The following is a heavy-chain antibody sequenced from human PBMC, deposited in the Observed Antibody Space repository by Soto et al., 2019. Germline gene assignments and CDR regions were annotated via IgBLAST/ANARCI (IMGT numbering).Heavy chain of an antibody. D-gene: IGHD6-13*01. V-gene: IGHV1-69*04. Sequence: ASVEVSCKASGGTFSSYAISWVRQAPGQGLEWMGRIIPILGIANYAQKFQGRVTITADKSTSTAYMELSSLRSEDTAVYYCARGKSSSWYYFDYWGQGTLVTVSS. CDR1: GGTFSSYA. CDR2: IIPILGIA. J-gene: IGHJ4*02. CDR3: ARGKSSSWYYFDY.